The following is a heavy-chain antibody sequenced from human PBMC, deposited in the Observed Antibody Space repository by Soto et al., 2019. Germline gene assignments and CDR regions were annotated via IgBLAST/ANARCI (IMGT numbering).Heavy chain of an antibody. CDR1: GFSLSTSGTC. CDR3: ARTPTYYGSGSYPKPHYYYGMDV. Sequence: SGPTLVNPTQTLTLTCTFAGFSLSTSGTCVSWIRQPPGKALEWLALIDWDDDKYYSTSLKTRLTISKDTSKNQVVLTMTNMDPVDTATYYCARTPTYYGSGSYPKPHYYYGMDVWGQGTTVTVSS. D-gene: IGHD3-10*01. V-gene: IGHV2-70*01. J-gene: IGHJ6*02. CDR2: IDWDDDK.